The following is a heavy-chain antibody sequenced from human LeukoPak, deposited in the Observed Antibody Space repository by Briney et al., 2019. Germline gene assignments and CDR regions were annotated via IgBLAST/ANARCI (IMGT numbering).Heavy chain of an antibody. J-gene: IGHJ3*02. D-gene: IGHD5-24*01. CDR2: IYYSGST. V-gene: IGHV4-38-2*02. Sequence: SETLSLTCSVSGYSITSGYYWGWIRQPSGKGLEWIGYIYYSGSTNYNPSLKSRVTMSVDTSKNQFSLRLSSVTAADTAVYYCARNRRDGYLPDAFDIWGQGTMVTVSS. CDR3: ARNRRDGYLPDAFDI. CDR1: GYSITSGYY.